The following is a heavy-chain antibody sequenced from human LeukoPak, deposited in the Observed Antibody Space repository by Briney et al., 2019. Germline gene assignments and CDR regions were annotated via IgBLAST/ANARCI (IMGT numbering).Heavy chain of an antibody. J-gene: IGHJ5*02. Sequence: PGGSLRLSCAASGFTFSSYAMSWVRQAPGKGLEWVSAISGSGGSTYYADSVKGRFTISRDNSKNTLYLQMNSLRAEDTAVYYCAKLSYGSGSLRWFDPWGQGTLVTVSS. CDR2: ISGSGGST. CDR3: AKLSYGSGSLRWFDP. V-gene: IGHV3-23*01. CDR1: GFTFSSYA. D-gene: IGHD3-10*01.